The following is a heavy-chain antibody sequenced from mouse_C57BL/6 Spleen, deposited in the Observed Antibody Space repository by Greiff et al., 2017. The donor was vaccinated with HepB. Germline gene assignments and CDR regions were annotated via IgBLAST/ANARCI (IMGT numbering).Heavy chain of an antibody. J-gene: IGHJ2*01. V-gene: IGHV5-17*01. CDR1: GFTFSDYG. CDR2: ISSGSSTI. D-gene: IGHD2-4*01. CDR3: ARGGSYDYLFDY. Sequence: EVQLQQSGGGLVKPGGSLKLSCAASGFTFSDYGMHWVRQAPEKGLEWVAYISSGSSTIYYADTVKGRFTISRDNAKNTLFLQMTSLRSEDTAMYYCARGGSYDYLFDYWGQGTTLTVSS.